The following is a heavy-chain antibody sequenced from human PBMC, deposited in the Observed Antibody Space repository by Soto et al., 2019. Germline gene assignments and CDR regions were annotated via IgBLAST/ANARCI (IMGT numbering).Heavy chain of an antibody. D-gene: IGHD5-12*01. CDR3: ARMLATDGGFDY. J-gene: IGHJ4*02. Sequence: QVQLVQSGAEVKKPGASVKVSCKASGYTFTGYYMHWVRQAPGQGLEWMGWINPNRGGTNYAQKFQGRVTMTRDTSISTAYMELSRLRSDDTAVYYCARMLATDGGFDYWGQGTLVTVSS. CDR2: INPNRGGT. CDR1: GYTFTGYY. V-gene: IGHV1-2*02.